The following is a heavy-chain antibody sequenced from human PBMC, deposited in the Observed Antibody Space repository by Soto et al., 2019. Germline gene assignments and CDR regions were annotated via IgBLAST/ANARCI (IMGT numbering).Heavy chain of an antibody. J-gene: IGHJ4*02. CDR2: INPNSGGT. D-gene: IGHD2-15*01. CDR1: GYTFTGYY. Sequence: QVQLVQSGAEVKKPGASVKVSCKASGYTFTGYYMHWVRQAPGQGLEWMGWINPNSGGTNYAQKFQGWVTMTSDTSISTAYMELSRLRSDDTAVYYCARESRVAADPYYFDYWGQGTLVTVSS. CDR3: ARESRVAADPYYFDY. V-gene: IGHV1-2*04.